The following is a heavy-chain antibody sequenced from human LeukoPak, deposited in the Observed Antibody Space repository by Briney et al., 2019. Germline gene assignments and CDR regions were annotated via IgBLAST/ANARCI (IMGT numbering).Heavy chain of an antibody. J-gene: IGHJ4*02. Sequence: SETLSLTCAVYGGSFSGYYWSWIRQRPGKGLGWIGYIYYSGTTNYNPSLTSRVTISVDTSKNQFSLKLSSVTAADTAVYYCARGVYIAAAQYGYWGQGTLVTVSS. V-gene: IGHV4-59*01. D-gene: IGHD6-13*01. CDR2: IYYSGTT. CDR1: GGSFSGYY. CDR3: ARGVYIAAAQYGY.